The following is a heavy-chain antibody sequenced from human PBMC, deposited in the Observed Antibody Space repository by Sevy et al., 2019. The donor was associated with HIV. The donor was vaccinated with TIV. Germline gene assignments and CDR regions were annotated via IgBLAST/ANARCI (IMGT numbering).Heavy chain of an antibody. CDR1: GFTFSSYS. D-gene: IGHD3-10*01. Sequence: GGSLRLSCAASGFTFSSYSMNWVRQAPGKGLEWVSYISSSSSTIYYADSVKGRFTISRDNAKNSLYLQMNSLRAEDTAVYYCATLSGSYHDWFDPWGQGILVTVSS. CDR3: ATLSGSYHDWFDP. CDR2: ISSSSSTI. J-gene: IGHJ5*02. V-gene: IGHV3-48*01.